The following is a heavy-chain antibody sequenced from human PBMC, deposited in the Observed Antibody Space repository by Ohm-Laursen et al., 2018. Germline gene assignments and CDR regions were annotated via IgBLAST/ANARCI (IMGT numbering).Heavy chain of an antibody. J-gene: IGHJ4*02. D-gene: IGHD3-3*01. Sequence: SLRLSCAASGFTFSSYWMSWVRQAPGKGLEWVANINQDGSDKYYVDSVKGRFSVSRDNTKSSLYLQMNGLRAEDTAVYYCARGVSTYYDFWSGYASAYWGQGTLVTVSS. V-gene: IGHV3-7*01. CDR2: INQDGSDK. CDR3: ARGVSTYYDFWSGYASAY. CDR1: GFTFSSYW.